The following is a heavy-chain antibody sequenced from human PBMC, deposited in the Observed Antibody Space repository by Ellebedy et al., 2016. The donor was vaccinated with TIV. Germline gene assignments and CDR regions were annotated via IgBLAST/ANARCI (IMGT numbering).Heavy chain of an antibody. Sequence: LRLXXTVSGGSISSGSYYWSWIRQPAGKGLEWIGRIYRSGSTNYNPSLKSRVTMSVDTSKNQFSLKLSSVTAADTAVYYCARAEGIAVAGAGWGQGTLVTVSS. CDR1: GGSISSGSYY. V-gene: IGHV4-61*02. CDR2: IYRSGST. D-gene: IGHD6-19*01. CDR3: ARAEGIAVAGAG. J-gene: IGHJ4*02.